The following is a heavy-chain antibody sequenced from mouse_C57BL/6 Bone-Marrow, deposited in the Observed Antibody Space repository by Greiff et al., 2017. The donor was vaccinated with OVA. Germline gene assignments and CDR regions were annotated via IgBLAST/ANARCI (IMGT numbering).Heavy chain of an antibody. CDR3: ARNVYFDY. CDR2: IYPGGGYT. CDR1: GYTFTNYW. V-gene: IGHV1-63*01. Sequence: QVQLKESGAELVRPGTSVKMSCKASGYTFTNYWIGWAKQRPGHGLEWIGDIYPGGGYTNYNEKFKGKATLTADKSSSTAYMQFSSLTSEDSAIYYCARNVYFDYWGQGTTLTVSS. J-gene: IGHJ2*01.